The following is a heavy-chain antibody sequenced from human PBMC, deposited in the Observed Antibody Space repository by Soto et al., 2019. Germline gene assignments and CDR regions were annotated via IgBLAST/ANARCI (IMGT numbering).Heavy chain of an antibody. CDR2: IYDRGST. V-gene: IGHV4-39*01. Sequence: PSETLSLTCTVSGGSISSGDYYWSWIRQPPGKGLEWIGSIYDRGSTYSNPSLKSRLTTSLDTSKNQFSLKLTSVTAADTAVYYCARHGYTSGRTYFDYWGQGTLVTSPQ. CDR1: GGSISSGDYY. J-gene: IGHJ4*02. D-gene: IGHD6-19*01. CDR3: ARHGYTSGRTYFDY.